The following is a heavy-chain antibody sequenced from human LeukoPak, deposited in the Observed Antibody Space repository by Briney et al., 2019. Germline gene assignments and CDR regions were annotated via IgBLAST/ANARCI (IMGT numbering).Heavy chain of an antibody. D-gene: IGHD3-16*02. V-gene: IGHV3-21*01. CDR3: ARVDYIWGSYRYTEAFDY. CDR1: GFTFSSYS. CDR2: ISSSSSYI. J-gene: IGHJ4*02. Sequence: GGSLRLSCAASGFTFSSYSMNWVRQAPGKGLEWVSSISSSSSYIYYADSVKGRFTISRDNAKNSLYLQMNSLRAVDTAVYYCARVDYIWGSYRYTEAFDYWGQGTLVTVSS.